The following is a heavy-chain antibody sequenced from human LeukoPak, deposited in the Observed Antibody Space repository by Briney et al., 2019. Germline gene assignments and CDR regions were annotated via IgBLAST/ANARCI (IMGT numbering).Heavy chain of an antibody. D-gene: IGHD1-20*01. V-gene: IGHV3-74*01. J-gene: IGHJ5*02. CDR1: GFTFSSYW. CDR3: ARGSISGVNWFDP. CDR2: INSDGRST. Sequence: PGGSLRLSCAASGFTFSSYWIHWVRQAPGKGLVWVSRINSDGRSTSYADSVKGRFTIPRDNAKNTLYLQVNSLRAEDTAVYYCARGSISGVNWFDPWGQGTLVTVSS.